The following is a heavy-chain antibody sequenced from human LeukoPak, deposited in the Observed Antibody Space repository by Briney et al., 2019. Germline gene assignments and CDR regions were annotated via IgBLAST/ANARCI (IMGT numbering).Heavy chain of an antibody. V-gene: IGHV4-61*02. CDR1: GGSISSSSYY. CDR2: IYTSGST. J-gene: IGHJ4*02. Sequence: SETLSLTCTVSGGSISSSSYYWNWIRQPAGKGLEWIGRIYTSGSTNYNPSLQSRVTISLDTSKNQFSLKLSSVTAADTAVYYCARRGEIWGQGTLVTVSS. CDR3: ARRGEI. D-gene: IGHD3-16*01.